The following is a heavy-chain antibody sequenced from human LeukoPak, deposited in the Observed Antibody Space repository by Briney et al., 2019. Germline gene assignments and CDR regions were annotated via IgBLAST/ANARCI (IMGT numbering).Heavy chain of an antibody. V-gene: IGHV3-7*01. J-gene: IGHJ6*03. Sequence: GGSLRLSCAVSGFTFSSYWMGWVRQAPGKGLAWVANINQDGSSKYYGDSVKGRFTISRDNSKNTLYLQMNSLRAEDTAIYYCARIGSGYYYYYIDVWGKGTTVTVSS. D-gene: IGHD3-10*01. CDR2: INQDGSSK. CDR3: ARIGSGYYYYYIDV. CDR1: GFTFSSYW.